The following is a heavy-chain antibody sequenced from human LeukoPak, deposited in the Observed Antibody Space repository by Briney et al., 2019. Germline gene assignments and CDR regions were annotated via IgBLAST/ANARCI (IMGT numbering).Heavy chain of an antibody. CDR2: IIPIFGTA. V-gene: IGHV1-69*05. D-gene: IGHD3-10*01. J-gene: IGHJ6*03. Sequence: SVTVSCKASGGTFSSYAISWVRQAPGQGLEWMGGIIPIFGTANYAQKFQGRVTITTDESTSTAYMELSSLRSEDTAVYYCARVRSPGDYYYYYMDVWGKGTTVTVSS. CDR1: GGTFSSYA. CDR3: ARVRSPGDYYYYYMDV.